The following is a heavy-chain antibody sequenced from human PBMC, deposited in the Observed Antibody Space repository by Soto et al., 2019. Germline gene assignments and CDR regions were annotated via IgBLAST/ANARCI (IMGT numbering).Heavy chain of an antibody. CDR3: ARGPNIVVVPADTPRGFDP. CDR1: GGTFSSYA. D-gene: IGHD2-2*01. V-gene: IGHV1-69*13. Sequence: SVKVSCKASGGTFSSYAISWVRQAPGQGLEWMGGIIPIFGTANYAQKFQGRVTITADESTSTAYMELSSMRSEDTAVYYCARGPNIVVVPADTPRGFDPWGQGTLVTVSS. CDR2: IIPIFGTA. J-gene: IGHJ5*02.